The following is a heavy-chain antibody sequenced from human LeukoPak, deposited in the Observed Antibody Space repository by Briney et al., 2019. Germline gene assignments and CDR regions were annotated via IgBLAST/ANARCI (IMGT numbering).Heavy chain of an antibody. CDR3: ATDSHRGSSGWLRHDAFDI. CDR1: GYTLTELS. V-gene: IGHV1-24*01. CDR2: FLPDHGET. J-gene: IGHJ3*02. Sequence: ASVKVSCKVSGYTLTELSMDWVRQASGNGLESMTAFLPDHGETIYAQKFQGRVTMTEDTSTDTAYMELSSLRSEDTAVYYCATDSHRGSSGWLRHDAFDIWGQGTMVTVSS. D-gene: IGHD6-19*01.